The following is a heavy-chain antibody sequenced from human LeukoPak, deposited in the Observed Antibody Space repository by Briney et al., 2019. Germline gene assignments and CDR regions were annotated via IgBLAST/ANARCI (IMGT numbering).Heavy chain of an antibody. CDR2: IKEDGSEK. D-gene: IGHD1-26*01. Sequence: GGSLRLSCAASGFTLSSYWMSWVRQAPGKGLEWVANIKEDGSEKYHVDSVKGRFTISRDNAKNSLYLQMNSLKAEDSAVYYCAREIPGGAVTLDYWGQGTLVTVSS. CDR3: AREIPGGAVTLDY. CDR1: GFTLSSYW. J-gene: IGHJ4*02. V-gene: IGHV3-7*01.